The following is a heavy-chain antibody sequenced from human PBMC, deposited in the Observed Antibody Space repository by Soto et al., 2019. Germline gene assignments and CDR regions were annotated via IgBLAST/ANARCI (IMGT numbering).Heavy chain of an antibody. Sequence: QVQLVQSGAEVKKPGASVKVSCKVSGYTLTELSMHWVRQAPGKGLEWMGGFDPEDGVTIYAQKFQGRVTMTEDTSTDTAYMELSSLRSEDTAVYYCATAKAASLTTVTLAPGFGYWGQGTLGTVSS. CDR3: ATAKAASLTTVTLAPGFGY. J-gene: IGHJ4*02. V-gene: IGHV1-24*01. CDR2: FDPEDGVT. CDR1: GYTLTELS. D-gene: IGHD4-17*01.